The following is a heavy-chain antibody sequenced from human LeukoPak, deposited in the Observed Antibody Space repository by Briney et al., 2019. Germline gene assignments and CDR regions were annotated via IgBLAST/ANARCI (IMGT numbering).Heavy chain of an antibody. Sequence: SETLSLTCTVNGGSFSDYYWTWIRQPPGKGLEWIGEINHGGSTNYKPSLKSRVTMSVDTSKNQFSLKLSFVTAADTAVYYCARGIAIGYCSGGSCYPFDYWGQGTLVTVSS. CDR3: ARGIAIGYCSGGSCYPFDY. V-gene: IGHV4-34*01. CDR1: GGSFSDYY. J-gene: IGHJ4*02. CDR2: INHGGST. D-gene: IGHD2-15*01.